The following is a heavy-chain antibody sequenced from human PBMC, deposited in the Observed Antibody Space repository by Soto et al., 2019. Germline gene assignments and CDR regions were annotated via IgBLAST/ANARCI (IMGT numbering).Heavy chain of an antibody. CDR1: GGSISSGGYS. CDR3: ARVPSP. J-gene: IGHJ5*02. Sequence: QLQLQESGSGLVKPSQTLSLTCAVSGGSISSGGYSWSWIRQPPGKGLEWIGYIYHSGSTYYNPSPXSXXTRSVDRAKNQFSLKLSSVTAADTAVYYCARVPSPWGQGTLVTVSS. CDR2: IYHSGST. V-gene: IGHV4-30-2*01.